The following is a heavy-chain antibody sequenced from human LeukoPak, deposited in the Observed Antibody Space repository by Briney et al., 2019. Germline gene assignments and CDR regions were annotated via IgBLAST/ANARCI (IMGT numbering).Heavy chain of an antibody. J-gene: IGHJ4*02. D-gene: IGHD6-19*01. CDR2: ISSSSSYI. V-gene: IGHV3-21*01. Sequence: PGGSLRLSCAASGFTFSSYSMNWVRQAPGKGLEWVSSISSSSSYIYYADSVKGRFTISRDNAKNSLYLQMNSLRAEDTAVYYCAREGLLAVAGTYSYNFDYWGQGTLVTVSS. CDR1: GFTFSSYS. CDR3: AREGLLAVAGTYSYNFDY.